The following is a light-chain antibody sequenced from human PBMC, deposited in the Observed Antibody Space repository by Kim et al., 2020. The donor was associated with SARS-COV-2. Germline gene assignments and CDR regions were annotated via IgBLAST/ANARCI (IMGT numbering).Light chain of an antibody. CDR3: QQYGSSPYT. Sequence: EIVLTQSPGTLSLSPVERATLSCRASQSVSSSYLAWYQQKPGQAPRLIIYGASSRATGIPDRFSGSGSGTDFTLTISRLEPEDFAVYYCQQYGSSPYTFGQGTKLEI. V-gene: IGKV3-20*01. J-gene: IGKJ2*01. CDR2: GAS. CDR1: QSVSSSY.